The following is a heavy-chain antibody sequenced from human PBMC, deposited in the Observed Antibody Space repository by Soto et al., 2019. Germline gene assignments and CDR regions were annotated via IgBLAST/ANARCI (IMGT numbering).Heavy chain of an antibody. Sequence: QVQLVQSGAEVKKPGASVKVSCKAAGYTFTSYGISWVRQAPGQGLEWMGWISAYNGNTNYAKKHQGRVTMTTDTSTSTAYMELRSLRSDDTAVYYCARELAPLTLLEWHLGYYYYGMDVWGQGTTVTVSS. CDR1: GYTFTSYG. CDR3: ARELAPLTLLEWHLGYYYYGMDV. CDR2: ISAYNGNT. J-gene: IGHJ6*02. V-gene: IGHV1-18*01. D-gene: IGHD3-3*02.